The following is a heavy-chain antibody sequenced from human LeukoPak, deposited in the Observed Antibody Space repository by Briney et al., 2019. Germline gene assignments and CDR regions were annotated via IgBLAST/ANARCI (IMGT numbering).Heavy chain of an antibody. V-gene: IGHV4-59*08. J-gene: IGHJ5*02. Sequence: SETLSLTCNVSGGSISSYYWSWIRQPPGKGLEWIGYMYYSGNTNYNPSLKSRVTTSVDTSKNQFSLKLSSVTAADTAVYYCARSTGVVATPYNWFDPWGQGTLVTVSS. D-gene: IGHD2-15*01. CDR3: ARSTGVVATPYNWFDP. CDR2: MYYSGNT. CDR1: GGSISSYY.